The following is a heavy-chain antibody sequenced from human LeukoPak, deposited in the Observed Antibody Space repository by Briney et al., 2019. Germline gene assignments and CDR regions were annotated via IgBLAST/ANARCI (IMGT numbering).Heavy chain of an antibody. CDR3: ARDVYDTSGYYYLDY. CDR2: INPNSGGT. CDR1: GYTFTGYY. V-gene: IGHV1-2*06. Sequence: ASVKVSCKACGYTFTGYYMHWVRQAAGQGLEWMGRINPNSGGTNYAQKFQGRVTMTRDTSISTAYMELSRLRSDETAVYYCARDVYDTSGYYYLDYCGHGTLVTVSS. D-gene: IGHD3-22*01. J-gene: IGHJ4*01.